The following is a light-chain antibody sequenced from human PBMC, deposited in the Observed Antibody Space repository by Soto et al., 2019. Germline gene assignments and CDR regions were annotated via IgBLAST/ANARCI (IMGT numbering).Light chain of an antibody. J-gene: IGKJ4*01. CDR2: RAS. CDR3: QQVDSYPLT. CDR1: QDINRY. Sequence: IQLTQSPSFLSASVGDRVIITCRASQDINRYVAWYQQKSGQAPKLLIYRASNLRPGVPSRFSDSGSGTDFTLTISNLQPEDFATYHCQQVDSYPLTFGGGT. V-gene: IGKV1-9*01.